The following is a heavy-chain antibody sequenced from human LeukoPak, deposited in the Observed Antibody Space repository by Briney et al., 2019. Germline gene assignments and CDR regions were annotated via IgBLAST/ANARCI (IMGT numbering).Heavy chain of an antibody. CDR2: IYYSGST. J-gene: IGHJ5*02. CDR1: GGSISSYY. D-gene: IGHD5-24*01. CDR3: ARDGYRWGWLDP. Sequence: PSETLSLTCTVSGGSISSYYWSWIRQPPGTGLEWIGYIYYSGSTNYNPSLKSRVTISVDTSKNQFSLKLSSVTAADTAVYYCARDGYRWGWLDPWGQGTLVTVSS. V-gene: IGHV4-59*01.